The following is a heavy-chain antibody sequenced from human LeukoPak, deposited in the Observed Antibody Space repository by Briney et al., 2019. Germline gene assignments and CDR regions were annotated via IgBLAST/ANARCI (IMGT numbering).Heavy chain of an antibody. Sequence: SETLSLTCTVSGGSISNSYWSWIRQSPGKGLEWIGYIYKSGSTNYNLSLKSRVTISVDTSKNQFSLKLSSVTAADTAVYYCARQAYSSNLGWFDPWGQGTLVTVSS. CDR2: IYKSGST. CDR3: ARQAYSSNLGWFDP. J-gene: IGHJ5*02. CDR1: GGSISNSY. D-gene: IGHD6-13*01. V-gene: IGHV4-59*01.